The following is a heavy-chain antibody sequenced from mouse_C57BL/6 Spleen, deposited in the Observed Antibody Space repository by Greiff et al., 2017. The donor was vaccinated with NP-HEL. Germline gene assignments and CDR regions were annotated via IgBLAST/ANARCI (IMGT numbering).Heavy chain of an antibody. V-gene: IGHV1-81*01. CDR3: ARLLYYGNYPWYFDV. CDR2: IYPRSGNT. Sequence: QVQLQQSGAELARPGASVKLSCKASGYTFTSYGISWVKQRTGQGLEWIGEIYPRSGNTYYNEKFKGKATLTADKSSSTAYMELRSLTSEDSAVYFCARLLYYGNYPWYFDVWGTGTTVTVSS. CDR1: GYTFTSYG. J-gene: IGHJ1*03. D-gene: IGHD2-1*01.